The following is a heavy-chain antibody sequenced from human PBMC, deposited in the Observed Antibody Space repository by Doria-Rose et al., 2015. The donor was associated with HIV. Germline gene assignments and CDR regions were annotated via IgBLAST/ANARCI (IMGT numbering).Heavy chain of an antibody. V-gene: IGHV2-26*01. CDR1: GVSLSSPGMG. CDR3: ARIKSSRWYHKYYFDF. Sequence: SGPVLVKPTETLTLTCTVSGVSLSSPGMGVSWIRQPPGKALEWLANIFSDDVRSYKTYLKSRLTISRCTSKSQVVLTMTDMDPVDTATYYCARIKSSRWYHKYYFDFWGQGTLVIVSA. J-gene: IGHJ4*02. D-gene: IGHD6-13*01. CDR2: IFSDDVR.